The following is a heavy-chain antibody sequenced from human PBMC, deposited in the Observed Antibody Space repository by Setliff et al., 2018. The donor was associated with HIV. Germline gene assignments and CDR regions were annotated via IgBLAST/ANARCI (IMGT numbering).Heavy chain of an antibody. V-gene: IGHV5-51*01. Sequence: GESLKISCKGSGYSFTTYWIGWVRQMPGKGLEWMGIIYPGDSDTKYSPSFQGQVTISVDKSIRTASLQMNSLRAADTAVYYCARENGAYYGSNYFDYWGQGTLVTVSS. CDR1: GYSFTTYW. D-gene: IGHD3-10*01. CDR2: IYPGDSDT. J-gene: IGHJ4*02. CDR3: ARENGAYYGSNYFDY.